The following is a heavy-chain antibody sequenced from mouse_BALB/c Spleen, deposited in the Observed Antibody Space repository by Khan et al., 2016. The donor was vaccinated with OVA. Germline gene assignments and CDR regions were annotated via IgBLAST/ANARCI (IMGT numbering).Heavy chain of an antibody. CDR1: GYTFTNYG. V-gene: IGHV9-1*02. J-gene: IGHJ1*01. CDR2: INTYTGEP. Sequence: QIQLVQSGPELKKPGETVKISCKASGYTFTNYGMNWVKQAPGKGLKWMGWINTYTGEPTYTDDFKGRFAFSLETSASTAYLQINNLKNEDMATYFCGRGASYWYFDVGGAGTTVTVAS. CDR3: GRGASYWYFDV.